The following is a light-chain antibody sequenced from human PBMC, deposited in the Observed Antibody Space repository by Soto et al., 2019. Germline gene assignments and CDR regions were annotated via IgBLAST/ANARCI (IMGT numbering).Light chain of an antibody. CDR3: QQYGTSPIT. CDR2: GAS. V-gene: IGKV3-20*01. CDR1: QTVSSY. Sequence: ENVLTQSPGTPSFSPGEKATLSSRASQTVSSYLTWYQQRPGQAPRLLISGASRRATGIPDRFSGSGSGTDFTLTISRLEPEDFALYYCQQYGTSPITFGQGTRLEIK. J-gene: IGKJ5*01.